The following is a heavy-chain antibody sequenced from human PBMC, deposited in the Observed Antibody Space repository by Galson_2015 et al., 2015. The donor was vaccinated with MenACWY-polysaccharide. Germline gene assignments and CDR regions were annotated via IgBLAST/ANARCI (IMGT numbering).Heavy chain of an antibody. CDR3: ARGHYGMDV. Sequence: SLRLSCAASGFTFSSYWMTWVRQAPGKGLEWVANIKKDGSEKYYVDSVKGRFTISRDNSKNSLYPQMHSLRAEDTAVYYCARGHYGMDVWGQGTPVTVSS. CDR1: GFTFSSYW. V-gene: IGHV3-7*01. CDR2: IKKDGSEK. J-gene: IGHJ6*02.